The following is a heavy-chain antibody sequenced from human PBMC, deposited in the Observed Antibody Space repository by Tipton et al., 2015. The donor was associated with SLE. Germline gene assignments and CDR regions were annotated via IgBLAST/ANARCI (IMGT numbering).Heavy chain of an antibody. CDR2: MYFSGNT. CDR1: GASVSESTYS. V-gene: IGHV4-39*07. Sequence: TLSLTCTVSGASVSESTYSWDWIRQAPGKGLEWIGSMYFSGNTYYNPFLRSRVTISADTSKNQFSLKLTSVTAADTAVYYCARDPKYWGQGTLVIVSS. J-gene: IGHJ4*02. CDR3: ARDPKY.